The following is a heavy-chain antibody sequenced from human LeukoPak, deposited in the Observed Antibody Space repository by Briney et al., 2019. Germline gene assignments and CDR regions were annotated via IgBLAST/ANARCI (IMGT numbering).Heavy chain of an antibody. J-gene: IGHJ1*01. CDR1: GFTFDDYG. CDR2: ISSSGSTI. Sequence: GSLRLSCAASGFTFDDYGMSWVRQAPGKGLEWVSYISSSGSTIYYADSVKGRFTISRDNAKNSLYLQMNSLRAEDTAVYYCARRCSGGSCYSEYFQHWGQGTLVTVSS. CDR3: ARRCSGGSCYSEYFQH. V-gene: IGHV3-11*01. D-gene: IGHD2-15*01.